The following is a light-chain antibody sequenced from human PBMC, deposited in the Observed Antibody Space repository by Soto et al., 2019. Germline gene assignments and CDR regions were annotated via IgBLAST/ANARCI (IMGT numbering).Light chain of an antibody. V-gene: IGKV3-20*01. CDR2: GAS. CDR1: QSLSTDY. Sequence: DIVLTQSPGTLSLSPGERATLSCWASQSLSTDYLAWYQQKPGQPPRLLIYGASSRATGIPDRFSGSGSGTAFTLTISRLEPEEFAVYYCQQYGSSPSTFGQGTKLEIK. CDR3: QQYGSSPST. J-gene: IGKJ2*01.